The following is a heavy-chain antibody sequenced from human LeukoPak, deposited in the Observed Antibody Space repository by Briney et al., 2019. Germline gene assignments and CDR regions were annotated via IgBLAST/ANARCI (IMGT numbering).Heavy chain of an antibody. CDR3: ARRGLKEFDY. Sequence: SGGSLRLSCAASGFTFSSYAMSWVRQSPGKGLDWVSSMSGSGAYTSYTDSVKGRFTISRDNSKDTLYLQMTSLRAEDTAVYYCARRGLKEFDYWGQGTLVTVSS. CDR1: GFTFSSYA. J-gene: IGHJ4*02. V-gene: IGHV3-23*01. D-gene: IGHD3-10*01. CDR2: MSGSGAYT.